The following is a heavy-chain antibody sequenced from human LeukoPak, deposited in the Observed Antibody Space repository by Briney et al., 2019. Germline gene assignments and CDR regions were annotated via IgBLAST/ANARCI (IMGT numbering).Heavy chain of an antibody. CDR3: AREEAYYYYYYMDV. CDR1: GGSISSGSYF. CDR2: IYTSGSA. J-gene: IGHJ6*03. Sequence: SETLSLTCTVSGGSISSGSYFWNWIRQPAGKGLEWIGRIYTSGSANYNPSLKSRVTISVDTSKNQFSLKLSSVTAADTAVYYCAREEAYYYYYYMDVWGKGTTVTISS. V-gene: IGHV4-61*02.